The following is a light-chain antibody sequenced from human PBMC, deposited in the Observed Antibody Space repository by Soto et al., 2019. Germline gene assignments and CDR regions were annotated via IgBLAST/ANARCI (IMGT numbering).Light chain of an antibody. CDR2: EVS. V-gene: IGKV3-11*01. CDR3: QQRRDWPLT. CDR1: QSIGNQ. Sequence: EIVLTQSPTTLSLSPGERGTLSCRASQSIGNQLAWYQQKPGQAPRLLIYEVSNRATGTPARFSGSGSGTDFTPTITSVQPEDFAIYYCQQRRDWPLTFGGGTKVEIK. J-gene: IGKJ4*01.